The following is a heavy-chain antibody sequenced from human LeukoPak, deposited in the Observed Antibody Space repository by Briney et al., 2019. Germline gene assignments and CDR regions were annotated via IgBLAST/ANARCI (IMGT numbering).Heavy chain of an antibody. J-gene: IGHJ4*02. D-gene: IGHD2-21*02. Sequence: PGGSLRLSCAVSGFTVSSNYMSWVRQAPGKGLEWVSVIYSGGNTDYVDSVKGRFTISRDNSKNTLYLQMNSLRAEDTAVYFCARWYVVVAAFDYWGQGTLVTVSP. CDR2: IYSGGNT. CDR3: ARWYVVVAAFDY. CDR1: GFTVSSNY. V-gene: IGHV3-66*02.